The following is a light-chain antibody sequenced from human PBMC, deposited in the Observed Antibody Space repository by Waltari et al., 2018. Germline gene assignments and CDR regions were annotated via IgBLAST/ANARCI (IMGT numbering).Light chain of an antibody. Sequence: DIQMTQSRSTPSASVGDQVTITCRASQSVNRWLDWYQQKPGKAPKLLISKASALQNGVAPRFSGGGSGTEFTLTISNLQPDDSSTYYCQQYEAFPVTFGHGTKVEIK. V-gene: IGKV1-5*03. CDR3: QQYEAFPVT. J-gene: IGKJ1*01. CDR2: KAS. CDR1: QSVNRW.